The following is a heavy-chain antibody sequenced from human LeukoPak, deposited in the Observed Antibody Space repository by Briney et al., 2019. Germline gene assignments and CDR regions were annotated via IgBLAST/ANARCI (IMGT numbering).Heavy chain of an antibody. Sequence: GGSLRLSCAASGFSFSSYAMSWVRQAPGKGLEWVSVIYSGGSTYYADSVKGRFTISRDNSKNTLYLQMNSLRAEDTAVYYCARADYYGSGSYGYFDYWGQGTLVTVSS. D-gene: IGHD3-10*01. CDR3: ARADYYGSGSYGYFDY. J-gene: IGHJ4*02. V-gene: IGHV3-53*01. CDR2: IYSGGST. CDR1: GFSFSSYA.